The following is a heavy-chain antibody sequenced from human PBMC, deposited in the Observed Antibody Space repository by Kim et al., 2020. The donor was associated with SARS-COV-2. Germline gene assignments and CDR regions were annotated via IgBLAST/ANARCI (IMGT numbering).Heavy chain of an antibody. CDR3: TAEFGVRGIILYDY. V-gene: IGHV1-58*01. CDR2: IVVGSGET. Sequence: TSVKVSCKASGFSFSDSAVQWVRQARGQSLEWMGWIVVGSGETHYAQKFQERVTITRDMTTSTAYMELSSLRNEDTAVYYCTAEFGVRGIILYDYWGQGTLVTVSS. CDR1: GFSFSDSA. J-gene: IGHJ4*02. D-gene: IGHD3-16*01.